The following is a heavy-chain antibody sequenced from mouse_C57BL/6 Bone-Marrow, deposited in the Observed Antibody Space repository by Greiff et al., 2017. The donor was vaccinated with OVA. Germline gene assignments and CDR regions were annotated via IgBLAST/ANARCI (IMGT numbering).Heavy chain of an antibody. CDR3: ARWATAQASRFAY. Sequence: VKLQESGAELVKPGASVKLSCKASGYTFTSYWMQWVKQRPGQGLEWIGEIDPSDSYTTYNQKFKGKATLTVDTSSSTAYMQLSSLTSADSSVYYCARWATAQASRFAYWGQGTLVTVSS. CDR2: IDPSDSYT. CDR1: GYTFTSYW. D-gene: IGHD3-2*02. J-gene: IGHJ3*01. V-gene: IGHV1-50*01.